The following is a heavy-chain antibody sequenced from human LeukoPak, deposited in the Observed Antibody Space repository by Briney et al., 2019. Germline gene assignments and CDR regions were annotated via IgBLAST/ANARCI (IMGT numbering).Heavy chain of an antibody. CDR1: GGSFSGYY. D-gene: IGHD6-13*01. Sequence: SETLSLTCAVYGGSFSGYYWSWIRQPPGKGLEWIGEINHSGSTNYNPSLKSRVTISVDTSKTQFSLKLSSVTAADTAVYYCARGYLAAAGKSSFDYWGQGTLVTVSS. CDR3: ARGYLAAAGKSSFDY. V-gene: IGHV4-34*01. J-gene: IGHJ4*02. CDR2: INHSGST.